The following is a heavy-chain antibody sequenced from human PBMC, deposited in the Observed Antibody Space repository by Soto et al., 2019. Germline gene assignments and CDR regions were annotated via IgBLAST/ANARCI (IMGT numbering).Heavy chain of an antibody. Sequence: QVQLVQSGAEVKKPGASVKVSCKASGYTFTSYDIYWVRQAPGQGLEWVGWMNPNSGNTGYAQKFQGRVTMTRVTSISTAYRDLSSLRSEDTAVYYCARGQGRLGNCFDPWGQGTLVTVSS. J-gene: IGHJ5*02. V-gene: IGHV1-8*01. CDR2: MNPNSGNT. D-gene: IGHD6-19*01. CDR1: GYTFTSYD. CDR3: ARGQGRLGNCFDP.